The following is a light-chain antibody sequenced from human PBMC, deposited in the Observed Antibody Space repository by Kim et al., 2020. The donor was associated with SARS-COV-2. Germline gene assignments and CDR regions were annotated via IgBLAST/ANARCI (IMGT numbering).Light chain of an antibody. J-gene: IGKJ1*01. V-gene: IGKV1-17*03. CDR2: AAS. Sequence: DIQMTQSPSSVSASVGDRVTITCRASQGINNWLAWYQQKPGKAPKLLISAASNLESGVPSRFSGSGSGTEFTLTISSLQPEDFATYYCLQHNSYPRTFGQGTKVDIK. CDR1: QGINNW. CDR3: LQHNSYPRT.